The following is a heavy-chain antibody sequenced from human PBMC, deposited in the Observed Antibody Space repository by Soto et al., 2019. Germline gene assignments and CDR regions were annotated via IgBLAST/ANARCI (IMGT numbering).Heavy chain of an antibody. Sequence: EVQLVESGGGLVQPGGSLRLSCVASGIPVSSNYMTWVRQAPGKGLEWVSVLHSGGDTYYANSVKGRFTISRHDSTNTVFLQPNSMTAEDTAVYYCARDGPSYYASRMAVWGQGTTVNVAS. J-gene: IGHJ6*02. D-gene: IGHD3-10*01. CDR2: LHSGGDT. CDR3: ARDGPSYYASRMAV. CDR1: GIPVSSNY. V-gene: IGHV3-53*04.